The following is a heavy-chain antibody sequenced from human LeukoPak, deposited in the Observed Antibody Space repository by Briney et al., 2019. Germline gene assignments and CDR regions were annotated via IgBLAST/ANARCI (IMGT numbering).Heavy chain of an antibody. Sequence: ASVKVSCKASGYTFTSYAMNWVRQAPGQGLEWMGWINTNTGNPTYAQGFTGRFVFSLDTSVSTAYLQISSLKAEDTAVYYCARSPTGYYDILTGYFDYWGQGTLVTVSS. J-gene: IGHJ4*02. CDR2: INTNTGNP. D-gene: IGHD3-9*01. CDR1: GYTFTSYA. CDR3: ARSPTGYYDILTGYFDY. V-gene: IGHV7-4-1*02.